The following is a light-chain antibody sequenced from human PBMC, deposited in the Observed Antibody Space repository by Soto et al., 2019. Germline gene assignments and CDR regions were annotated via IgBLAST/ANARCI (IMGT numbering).Light chain of an antibody. CDR3: QTWSTDIRV. Sequence: QPVLTQPPSASASLGASVKLTCTLSSGHNSYAIAWHQQQPEKGPRYLMKLNSDGSHSKGDGIPDRFSGSSSGAERYLTISSLQSEDEDDYSCQTWSTDIRVFGGGTKLTVL. CDR2: LNSDGSH. V-gene: IGLV4-69*01. CDR1: SGHNSYA. J-gene: IGLJ3*02.